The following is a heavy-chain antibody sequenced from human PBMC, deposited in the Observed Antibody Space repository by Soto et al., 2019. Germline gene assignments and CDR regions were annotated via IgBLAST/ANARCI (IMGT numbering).Heavy chain of an antibody. V-gene: IGHV3-33*01. CDR1: GFTFSSYG. CDR3: ARAGPAFDI. Sequence: QVQLVESGGGVVQAGRSLRLSCAASGFTFSSYGMHWVRQAPGKGLEWVAVIWYDGSNKYYADSVKGRFTISRDNSKNTLYLQMNSLRAEVTAVYYCARAGPAFDIWGQGTMVTVSS. J-gene: IGHJ3*02. CDR2: IWYDGSNK.